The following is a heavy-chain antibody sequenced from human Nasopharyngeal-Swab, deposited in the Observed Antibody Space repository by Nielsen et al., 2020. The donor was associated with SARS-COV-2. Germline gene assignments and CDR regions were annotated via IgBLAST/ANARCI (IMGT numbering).Heavy chain of an antibody. J-gene: IGHJ2*01. CDR1: GFTFSSYA. CDR3: ATLSSYYGSGSYGGYFDL. D-gene: IGHD3-10*01. Sequence: GESLKISCAASGFTFSSYAMSWVRQAPGKGLEWVSVIYSGGSTYYADSVKGRFTISRDNSKNTLYLQMNSLRAEDTAVYYCATLSSYYGSGSYGGYFDLWGRGTLVTVSS. V-gene: IGHV3-53*01. CDR2: IYSGGST.